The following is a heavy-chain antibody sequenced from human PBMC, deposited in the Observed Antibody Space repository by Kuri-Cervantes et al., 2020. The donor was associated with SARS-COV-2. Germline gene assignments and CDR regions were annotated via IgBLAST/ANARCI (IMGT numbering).Heavy chain of an antibody. CDR1: GYNFTSYG. V-gene: IGHV1-18*01. CDR3: ARWAANYDRSGYYL. J-gene: IGHJ5*02. CDR2: ISAYNGNT. Sequence: ASVKVSCKATGYNFTSYGISWVRQAPGQGLEWMGWISAYNGNTNYAQKLQGRVTMNPDTSTRTANMELRSLRSDDTAVYYCARWAANYDRSGYYLWGQGTLVTVSS. D-gene: IGHD3-22*01.